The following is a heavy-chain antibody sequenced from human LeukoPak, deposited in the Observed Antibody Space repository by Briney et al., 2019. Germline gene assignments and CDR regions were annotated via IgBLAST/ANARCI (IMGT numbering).Heavy chain of an antibody. CDR3: ARGTVGTPLMGDY. CDR2: INTNTGNP. Sequence: GASVKVSCKASGYTFTTYAMSWVRQAPGQGLEWMGWINTNTGNPTYAQGFTGRFVFSLDTSVSTAYLQISSLKAEDTAVYYCARGTVGTPLMGDYWGQGTLVTVSS. V-gene: IGHV7-4-1*02. D-gene: IGHD4-23*01. J-gene: IGHJ4*02. CDR1: GYTFTTYA.